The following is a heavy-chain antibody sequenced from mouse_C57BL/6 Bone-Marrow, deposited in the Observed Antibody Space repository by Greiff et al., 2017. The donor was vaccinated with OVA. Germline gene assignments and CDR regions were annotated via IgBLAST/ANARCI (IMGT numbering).Heavy chain of an antibody. CDR3: ATYPYYSFGYFDV. CDR2: IRNKANGYTT. J-gene: IGHJ1*03. CDR1: GFTFTDYY. Sequence: EVQVVESGGGLVQPGGSLSLSCAASGFTFTDYYMSWVRQPPGKALEWLGFIRNKANGYTTEYSASVKGRFTISRDNSQSILYLQMDALRAEDSAAYNSATYPYYSFGYFDVWGTGTTVTVSS. V-gene: IGHV7-3*01. D-gene: IGHD2-12*01.